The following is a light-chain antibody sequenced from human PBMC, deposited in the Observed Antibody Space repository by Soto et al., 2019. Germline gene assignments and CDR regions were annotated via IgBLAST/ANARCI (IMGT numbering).Light chain of an antibody. CDR2: EVN. Sequence: QSALTQPPSASGSPGQSVTISCTGTSSNVGDYKYVSWYQQHPGKAPELMIYEVNKRPSGVPDRFSGSKSGNTASLTVSGLQAEDEADYYCSSNAGTNTWVFGGGTKLTVL. CDR3: SSNAGTNTWV. V-gene: IGLV2-8*01. CDR1: SSNVGDYKY. J-gene: IGLJ3*02.